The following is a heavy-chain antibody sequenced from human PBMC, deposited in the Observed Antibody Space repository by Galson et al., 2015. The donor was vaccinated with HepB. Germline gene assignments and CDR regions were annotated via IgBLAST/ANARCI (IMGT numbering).Heavy chain of an antibody. Sequence: SLRLSCAASGFTFNNFWMHWIRQAPGKGLVWVSRIYNDGRTTHYADSVKGRFIISRDNAKNMLYLQMNSLRVEDTAVYYCVSDLAGYSDSGKRVFWGQGTLVTAST. J-gene: IGHJ1*01. CDR1: GFTFNNFW. CDR3: VSDLAGYSDSGKRVF. V-gene: IGHV3-74*01. CDR2: IYNDGRTT. D-gene: IGHD3-10*01.